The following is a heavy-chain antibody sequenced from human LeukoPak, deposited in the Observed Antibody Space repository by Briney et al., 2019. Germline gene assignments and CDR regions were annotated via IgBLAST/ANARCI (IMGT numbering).Heavy chain of an antibody. CDR2: IYTSGST. Sequence: SETLSLTCTVSGGSISSGSCYWSWIRQPAGKGLEWIGRIYTSGSTNYNPSLKSRVTISVDTSKNQFSLKLSSVTAADTAVYYCARGWYGAFDYWGQGTLVTVSS. J-gene: IGHJ4*02. CDR3: ARGWYGAFDY. CDR1: GGSISSGSCY. D-gene: IGHD3-10*01. V-gene: IGHV4-61*02.